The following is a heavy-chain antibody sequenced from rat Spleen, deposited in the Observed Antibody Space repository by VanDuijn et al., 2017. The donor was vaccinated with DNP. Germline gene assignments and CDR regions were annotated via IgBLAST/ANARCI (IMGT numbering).Heavy chain of an antibody. J-gene: IGHJ1*01. CDR3: ARGSTSIYWYFDF. Sequence: EVQLVESGGDLVQPGRSLKLSCVASGFTFSTYWMTWIRQVPGKGLEWIASITSSGGDTYYPDSVKGRFTISRDNAKSTLYLQMNSLRSEDTATYYCARGSTSIYWYFDFWGPGTMVTVSS. V-gene: IGHV5-31*01. CDR1: GFTFSTYW. CDR2: ITSSGGDT. D-gene: IGHD3-1*01.